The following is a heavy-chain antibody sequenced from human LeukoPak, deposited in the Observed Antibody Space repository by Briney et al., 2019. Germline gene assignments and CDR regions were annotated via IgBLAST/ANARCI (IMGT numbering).Heavy chain of an antibody. V-gene: IGHV4-39*07. CDR3: ARGGTTTVTTNARYYMDV. J-gene: IGHJ6*03. CDR1: GDSISSSTYY. CDR2: ISHSGST. D-gene: IGHD4-17*01. Sequence: SETLSLTCNVSGDSISSSTYYWGWIRQPPGKGLEWIGSISHSGSTYYNSSLKSRVTISLDTSKNQFSLKLSSVTAADTAVYYCARGGTTTVTTNARYYMDVWGKGTTVTVSS.